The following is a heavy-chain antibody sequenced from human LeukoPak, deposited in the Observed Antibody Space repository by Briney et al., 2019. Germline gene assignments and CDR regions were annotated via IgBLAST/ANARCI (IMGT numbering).Heavy chain of an antibody. CDR3: ARSTSGYGNN. Sequence: GGSLRLSCATSGFIFSDHYIDWVRHAPGKGLEWLGRIRNKANSYSTEYAASVKGRSTISRDESKSSAYLQMNSLKTEDTAVYYCARSTSGYGNNWGQGTLVTVSS. CDR2: IRNKANSYST. CDR1: GFIFSDHY. V-gene: IGHV3-72*01. D-gene: IGHD2/OR15-2a*01. J-gene: IGHJ4*02.